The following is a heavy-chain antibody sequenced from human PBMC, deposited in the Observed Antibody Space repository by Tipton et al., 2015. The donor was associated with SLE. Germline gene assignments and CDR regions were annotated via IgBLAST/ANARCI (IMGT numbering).Heavy chain of an antibody. CDR2: FHSTGNT. J-gene: IGHJ5*02. CDR1: VGSITSSGSS. CDR3: ARLPTGYPNWFDP. D-gene: IGHD3-9*01. V-gene: IGHV4-39*07. Sequence: LRLSCTVSVGSITSSGSSWGWVRQPPGKRLEWIGTFHSTGNTYYNPSLLSRVTISVDTSKDQFFLNLSSVTAADTAIYYCARLPTGYPNWFDPWGQGTLVTVSS.